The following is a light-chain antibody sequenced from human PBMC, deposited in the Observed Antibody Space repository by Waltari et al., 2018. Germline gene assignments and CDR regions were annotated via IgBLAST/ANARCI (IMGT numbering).Light chain of an antibody. CDR3: QSYDDDLKGV. CDR1: RGSIASNF. V-gene: IGLV6-57*04. Sequence: FMLTQPHSLSESPGKTVIISCTRSRGSIASNFVPGYQQRPGSAPTTIIFEDNQRPSGAPDRFSGSIDRSSNSASLTISGLKPEDEADYYCQSYDDDLKGVFGGGTKLTVL. CDR2: EDN. J-gene: IGLJ3*02.